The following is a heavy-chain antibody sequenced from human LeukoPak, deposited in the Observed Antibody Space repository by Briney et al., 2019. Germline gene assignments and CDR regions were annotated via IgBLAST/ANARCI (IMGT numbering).Heavy chain of an antibody. Sequence: SQTLSLTCAISGDSVSSNSAAWSWIRQSPSRGLEWLGRTYYRSKWYNDYAVSVKSRITINPDTSENRFSLQLNSVTPDDTAVYYCARGFSGWLVDWGQGTLVTVSS. CDR2: TYYRSKWYN. CDR3: ARGFSGWLVD. J-gene: IGHJ4*02. V-gene: IGHV6-1*01. CDR1: GDSVSSNSAA. D-gene: IGHD6-19*01.